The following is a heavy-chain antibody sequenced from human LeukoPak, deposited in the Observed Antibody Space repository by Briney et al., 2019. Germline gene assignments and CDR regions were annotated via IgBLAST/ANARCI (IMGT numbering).Heavy chain of an antibody. Sequence: SETLSLTCTVSGGSISSGGYFWAWIRQPPGKGLEWIGYVCYNGTTNYNPSLRNRVAISIDTSKNQFSLKLNSATAADTAVYYCATSGGFNSPRHYWGQGTLVTVSS. CDR3: ATSGGFNSPRHY. V-gene: IGHV4-61*08. CDR2: VCYNGTT. CDR1: GGSISSGGYF. J-gene: IGHJ4*02. D-gene: IGHD3-16*01.